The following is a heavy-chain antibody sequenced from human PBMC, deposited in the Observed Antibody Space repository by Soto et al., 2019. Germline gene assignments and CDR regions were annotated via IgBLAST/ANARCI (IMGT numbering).Heavy chain of an antibody. V-gene: IGHV6-1*01. CDR1: GDSVSSNSAA. CDR2: TYYRSKWYN. CDR3: ARDSPDGGGITIFGVGTPFDY. Sequence: SQTLSLTCAISGDSVSSNSAAWNWIRQSPSRGLEWLGRTYYRSKWYNDYAVSVKSRITINPDTSKNQFSLQLNSVTPEDTAVYYCARDSPDGGGITIFGVGTPFDYWGQGTLVTVSS. J-gene: IGHJ4*02. D-gene: IGHD3-3*01.